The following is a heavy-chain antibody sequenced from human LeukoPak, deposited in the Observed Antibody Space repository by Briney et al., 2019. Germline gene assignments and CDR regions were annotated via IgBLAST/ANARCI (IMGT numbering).Heavy chain of an antibody. Sequence: QPSETLSLTCTVSGGSISSYYWSWIRQPPGKGLEWIGYIYADVDTNYNPSLKSRVTISVDTSRNQFSLKLSSVTAADTAVYHCTRDQGINSGAFEIWGQGTMVTVSS. D-gene: IGHD3-10*01. CDR3: TRDQGINSGAFEI. CDR1: GGSISSYY. CDR2: IYADVDT. J-gene: IGHJ3*02. V-gene: IGHV4-59*01.